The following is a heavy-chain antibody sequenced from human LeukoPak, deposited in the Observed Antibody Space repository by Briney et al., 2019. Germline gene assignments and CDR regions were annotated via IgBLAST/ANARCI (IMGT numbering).Heavy chain of an antibody. J-gene: IGHJ6*03. CDR1: GFTFISYR. CDR2: IKQDGSEK. CDR3: TRVEETATTAAIIRKYSYYYYYMDV. V-gene: IGHV3-7*01. D-gene: IGHD4-11*01. Sequence: GGSLRLSCAASGFTFISYRMSWVRQAPGKGLEWVANIKQDGSEKHYVDSVKGRFTISRDNAKNSLYLQMSSLRAEDTAVYYCTRVEETATTAAIIRKYSYYYYYMDVWGKGNTVTVSS.